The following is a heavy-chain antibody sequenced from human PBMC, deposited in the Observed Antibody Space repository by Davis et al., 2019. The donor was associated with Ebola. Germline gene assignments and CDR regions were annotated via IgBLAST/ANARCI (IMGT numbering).Heavy chain of an antibody. D-gene: IGHD6-6*01. Sequence: SETLSLTCTVSGASISSYYWSWIRQPPGKGLEWIAYIYYSGSTNYNPSLKSRVTISVDTSKNQISLRLNSVTAADTAVYYCAREAIAARRYYYYGMDVWGQGTTVTVSS. CDR2: IYYSGST. V-gene: IGHV4-59*01. J-gene: IGHJ6*02. CDR1: GASISSYY. CDR3: AREAIAARRYYYYGMDV.